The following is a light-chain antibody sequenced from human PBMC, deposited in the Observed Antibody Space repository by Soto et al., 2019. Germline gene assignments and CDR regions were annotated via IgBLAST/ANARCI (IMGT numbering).Light chain of an antibody. J-gene: IGKJ1*01. V-gene: IGKV1-5*01. CDR1: QSISSW. Sequence: DIQMTQSPSSLSASVGDRVTISCRASQSISSWLAWYQQKPGKAPKLLIYDVSSLESGVPSRFSGSGSGTEFTLTISSLQPDDVATYYCQQSNSFWTFGQGTKVDI. CDR2: DVS. CDR3: QQSNSFWT.